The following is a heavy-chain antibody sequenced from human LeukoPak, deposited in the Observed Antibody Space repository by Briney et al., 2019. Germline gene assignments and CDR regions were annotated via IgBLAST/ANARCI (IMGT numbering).Heavy chain of an antibody. CDR3: ARTRYYYNSRSYGAPYYFDY. V-gene: IGHV4-39*01. J-gene: IGHJ4*02. CDR1: GGSISSNSYY. D-gene: IGHD3-10*01. CDR2: IYYSGST. Sequence: SETLSLTCAVSGGSISSNSYYWGWIRQPPGKGLEWIGRIYYSGSTYYNPSLKSRVTISVDTSKNQFSLKLSSVTAADTAVYYCARTRYYYNSRSYGAPYYFDYWGQGTLVTVSS.